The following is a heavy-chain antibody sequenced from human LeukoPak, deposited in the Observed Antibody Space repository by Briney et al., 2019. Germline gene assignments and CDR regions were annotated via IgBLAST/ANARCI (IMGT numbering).Heavy chain of an antibody. CDR2: MNPNSGNT. J-gene: IGHJ4*02. CDR1: GYTFTSYD. D-gene: IGHD5-24*01. V-gene: IGHV1-8*01. CDR3: ARGRRWLQLFSYYFDY. Sequence: ASVKVSCKASGYTFTSYDISWVRQATGQGLEWMGWMNPNSGNTGYAQKFQGRVTMTRNTSISTAYMELSSLRSEDTAVYYCARGRRWLQLFSYYFDYWGQGTLVTVSS.